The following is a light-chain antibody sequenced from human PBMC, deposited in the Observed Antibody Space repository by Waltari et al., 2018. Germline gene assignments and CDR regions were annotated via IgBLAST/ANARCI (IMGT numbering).Light chain of an antibody. CDR3: CSYGCLSPPYV. V-gene: IGLV2-23*02. J-gene: IGLJ1*01. CDR2: EVY. CDR1: ISDVGNYDR. Sequence: HSARTKPASGSGPRGQSITISATATISDVGNYDRGALYQQHPGRAPKLMIHEVYKRPSGIPSRFSASMYGSTSSLSISVLRAEDEADSYCCSYGCLSPPYVFGTGTKLTVL.